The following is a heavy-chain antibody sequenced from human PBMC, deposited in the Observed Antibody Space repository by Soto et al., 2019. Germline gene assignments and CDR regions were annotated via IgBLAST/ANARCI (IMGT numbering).Heavy chain of an antibody. CDR3: ARDRYGWYPGFDLDV. J-gene: IGHJ6*02. CDR1: GESSSNFY. V-gene: IGHV4-4*07. CDR2: VHVSGVT. D-gene: IGHD6-19*01. Sequence: ETLSLAYSVSGESSSNFYWSWIRQCAGKGLEWIGHVHVSGVTNYNAPLQSRVTMSVDTSSNHVSLQLTPLTVADTAVYYCARDRYGWYPGFDLDVWGPGTTVTVSS.